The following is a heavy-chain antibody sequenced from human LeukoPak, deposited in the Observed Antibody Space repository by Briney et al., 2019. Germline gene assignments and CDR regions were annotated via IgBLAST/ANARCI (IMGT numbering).Heavy chain of an antibody. Sequence: SETLSLTCAVSGGSISSISSNNWAWIRQPPGKGLELIAAIHYTGSTYYNPSFMSRVTISVDTSKNQFSLKLNSLTATDTAVYYCARLPTGYPNWFDTWGQGILVTVSS. CDR2: IHYTGST. D-gene: IGHD5-18*01. V-gene: IGHV4-39*01. CDR1: GGSISSISSNN. J-gene: IGHJ5*02. CDR3: ARLPTGYPNWFDT.